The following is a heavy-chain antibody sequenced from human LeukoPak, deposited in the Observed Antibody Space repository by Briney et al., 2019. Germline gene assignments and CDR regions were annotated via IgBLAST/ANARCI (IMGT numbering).Heavy chain of an antibody. V-gene: IGHV1-18*01. D-gene: IGHD2-2*01. CDR3: ARDWSYCSSTSCRNLNWFDA. Sequence: ASVKVSRTSSGYTFTSYGISWVRQAPGQGLGWMGWISAYNGNTNYAQKLQGRVTMTTDTSTSTAYMELRSLRSDDTAVYYCARDWSYCSSTSCRNLNWFDAWGQGTLVTVSS. CDR1: GYTFTSYG. J-gene: IGHJ5*02. CDR2: ISAYNGNT.